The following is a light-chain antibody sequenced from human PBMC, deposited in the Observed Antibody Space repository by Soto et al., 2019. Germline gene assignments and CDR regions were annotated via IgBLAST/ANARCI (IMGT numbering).Light chain of an antibody. CDR2: EVT. J-gene: IGLJ1*01. CDR3: SSYAGNNNFV. V-gene: IGLV2-8*01. CDR1: SNDIGYYDY. Sequence: QSALAQPPSASGFPGQSVTISCPGTSNDIGYYDYVSWYQQHPSKAPKLVIYEVTKRPSGVPDRVSASKSGNTASLTVSGLRAEDEADYYCSSYAGNNNFVFGSGTKVTVL.